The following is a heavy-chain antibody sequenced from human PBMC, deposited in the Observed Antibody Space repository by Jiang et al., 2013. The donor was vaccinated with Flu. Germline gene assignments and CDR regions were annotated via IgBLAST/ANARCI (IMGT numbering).Heavy chain of an antibody. J-gene: IGHJ2*01. CDR1: GVSISRSYFS. V-gene: IGHV4-39*01. CDR2: VSYRGLT. D-gene: IGHD3-3*01. Sequence: GPGLVKPSETLALTCNVSGVSISRSYFSWGWIRQPPGKGLEWIGSVSYRGLTHYNPSLKSRVIISVDTSENQFSLKLNSVTATDTAVYFCARHDPDFWNGYYNFDVWGRGTLVTASS. CDR3: ARHDPDFWNGYYNFDV.